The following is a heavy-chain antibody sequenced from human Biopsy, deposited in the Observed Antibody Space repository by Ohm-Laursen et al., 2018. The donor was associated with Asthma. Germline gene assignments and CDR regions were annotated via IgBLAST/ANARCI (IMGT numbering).Heavy chain of an antibody. J-gene: IGHJ4*02. CDR3: ARDHCSALWAGVSTDNCYFDY. CDR1: EDTFSSYV. D-gene: IGHD5/OR15-5a*01. Sequence: SSVKVSCKPSEDTFSSYVISWVRQAPGQGLKWMGGIMPPFGLTNYAQRFQDRLTISADKSTRTAYMELRRLRSEDSAVYYCARDHCSALWAGVSTDNCYFDYWGQGTLLTVSS. V-gene: IGHV1-69*17. CDR2: IMPPFGLT.